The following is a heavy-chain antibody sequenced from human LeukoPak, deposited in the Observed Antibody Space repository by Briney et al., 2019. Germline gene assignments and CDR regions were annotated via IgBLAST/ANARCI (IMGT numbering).Heavy chain of an antibody. CDR2: ISYDGSYK. J-gene: IGHJ4*02. Sequence: GRPLRLSCAASGFTFSGYGMHWVRQAPGKGLEWVAVISYDGSYKYYADSVQGRFTISRDNSKNTLYLQMNSLRPDDTAVYYCAKWDFDYWGQGTLVTVSS. CDR3: AKWDFDY. V-gene: IGHV3-30*18. CDR1: GFTFSGYG.